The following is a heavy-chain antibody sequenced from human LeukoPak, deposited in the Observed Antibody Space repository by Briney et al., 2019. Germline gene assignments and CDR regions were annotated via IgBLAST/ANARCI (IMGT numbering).Heavy chain of an antibody. D-gene: IGHD5-18*01. V-gene: IGHV1-69*13. CDR1: GGTFSSYA. CDR3: ARVKFGYSYGYDY. Sequence: SVKVSCKASGGTFSSYAISWVRQAPGQGLEWMGGIVPIFGTANYAQKFQGRVTITADESTSTAYMELSSLRSEDTAVYYCARVKFGYSYGYDYWGQGTLVTVSS. CDR2: IVPIFGTA. J-gene: IGHJ4*02.